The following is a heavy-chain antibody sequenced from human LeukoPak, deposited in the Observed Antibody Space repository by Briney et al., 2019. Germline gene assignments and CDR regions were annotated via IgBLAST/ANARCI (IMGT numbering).Heavy chain of an antibody. CDR3: AKHPWFGEFWYFDL. J-gene: IGHJ2*01. CDR2: IYTSGST. CDR1: GGSISSDNYY. Sequence: SETLSLTCTVSGGSISSDNYYWSWIRQPAGRGLEWIGRIYTSGSTNYNPSLKSRVTMSLDTSKNQFSLNLSSVTAADTAVYYCAKHPWFGEFWYFDLWGRGTLVTVSS. V-gene: IGHV4-61*02. D-gene: IGHD3-10*01.